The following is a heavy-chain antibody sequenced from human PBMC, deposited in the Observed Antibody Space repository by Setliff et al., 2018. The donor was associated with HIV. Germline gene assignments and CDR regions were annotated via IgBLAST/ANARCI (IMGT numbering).Heavy chain of an antibody. CDR3: ARELYREWDY. Sequence: SLRLSCAGSGFAFSSTAMHWVRQAPGKGLEWVAVISNDGSHKYNIESVRGRFTISRDNSKNTVYLQMNSLRVEDTAVYYCARELYREWDYWGQGTLVTVSS. J-gene: IGHJ4*02. V-gene: IGHV3-30*14. D-gene: IGHD3-16*02. CDR1: GFAFSSTA. CDR2: ISNDGSHK.